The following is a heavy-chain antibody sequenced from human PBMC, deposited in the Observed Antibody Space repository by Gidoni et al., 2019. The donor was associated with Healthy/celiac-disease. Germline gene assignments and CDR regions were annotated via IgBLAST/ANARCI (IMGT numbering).Heavy chain of an antibody. CDR1: GGSISSSSYY. Sequence: QLQLQESGPGLVKPSETLSLTCTVPGGSISSSSYYWGWIRQPPGKGLEWIGSIYYSGSTYYNPSLKSRVTISVDTSKNQFSLKLSSVTAADTAVYYCARRYYDSSGYYSPLYDYWGQGTLVTVSS. CDR3: ARRYYDSSGYYSPLYDY. V-gene: IGHV4-39*01. CDR2: IYYSGST. D-gene: IGHD3-22*01. J-gene: IGHJ4*02.